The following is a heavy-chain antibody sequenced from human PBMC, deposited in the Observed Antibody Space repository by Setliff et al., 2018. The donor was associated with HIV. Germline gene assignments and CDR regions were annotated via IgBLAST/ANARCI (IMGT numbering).Heavy chain of an antibody. D-gene: IGHD6-19*01. J-gene: IGHJ4*02. CDR1: GYTFTNYA. CDR3: ARDEGSSGPRDH. V-gene: IGHV1-3*01. Sequence: ASVKVSCKASGYTFTNYAMHWVRQAPGQRLEWMGWINAGNGNTKYSQRFQGRVTITRDTSATTAYMEVSSLRSEDTAVYYCARDEGSSGPRDHWGQGTLVTVSS. CDR2: INAGNGNT.